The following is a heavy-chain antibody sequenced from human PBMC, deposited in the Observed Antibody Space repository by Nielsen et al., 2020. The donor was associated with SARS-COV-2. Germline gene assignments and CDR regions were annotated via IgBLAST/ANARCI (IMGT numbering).Heavy chain of an antibody. CDR3: ATSGYSSGWGVY. V-gene: IGHV3-30*03. D-gene: IGHD6-19*01. J-gene: IGHJ4*02. CDR1: GSTFSSYG. CDR2: ISYDGSNK. Sequence: LSLTCAASGSTFSSYGMHWVRQAPGKGLEWVAVISYDGSNKYYADSVKGRFTISRDNSKNTLYLQMNSLRAEDTAVYYCATSGYSSGWGVYWGQGTLVTVSS.